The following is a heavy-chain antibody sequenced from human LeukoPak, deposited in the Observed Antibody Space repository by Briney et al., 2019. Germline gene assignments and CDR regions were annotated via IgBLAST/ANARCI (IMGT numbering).Heavy chain of an antibody. Sequence: SETLSLTCTVSGGSISSYYWSWIRQPPGKGLEWIGYIYYSGSTNYNPSLKGRVTISVDTSKNQFSLKLSSVTAADTAVYYCARMSRDGYNRYFDYWGQGTLVTVSS. CDR1: GGSISSYY. CDR2: IYYSGST. V-gene: IGHV4-59*01. CDR3: ARMSRDGYNRYFDY. J-gene: IGHJ4*02. D-gene: IGHD5-24*01.